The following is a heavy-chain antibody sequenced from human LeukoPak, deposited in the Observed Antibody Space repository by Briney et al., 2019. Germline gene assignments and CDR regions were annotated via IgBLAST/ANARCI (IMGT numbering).Heavy chain of an antibody. V-gene: IGHV4-61*08. Sequence: SETLSLTCTVSGGSISSGGYYWSWIRQPPGKGLEWIGYIYYSGSTNYNPSLKSRVTISVDTSKNQFSLKLSSVTAADTAVYYCARGRGIAVAGFFDYWGQGTLVTVSS. D-gene: IGHD6-19*01. CDR3: ARGRGIAVAGFFDY. J-gene: IGHJ4*02. CDR1: GGSISSGGYY. CDR2: IYYSGST.